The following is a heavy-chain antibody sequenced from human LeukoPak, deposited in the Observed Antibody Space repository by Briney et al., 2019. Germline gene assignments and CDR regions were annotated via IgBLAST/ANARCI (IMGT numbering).Heavy chain of an antibody. D-gene: IGHD6-13*01. J-gene: IGHJ6*02. CDR2: IFPGDSDT. V-gene: IGHV5-51*01. CDR1: GYNFXNYW. CDR3: ARRLGISSRYGMDV. Sequence: SLKISCKXSGYNFXNYWIGWVRQMPGKGLEAMGVIFPGDSDTRYSPSFQGQVTISADKSISTAYLQWSSLKASDTAMYYCARRLGISSRYGMDVWGQGTTVTVSS.